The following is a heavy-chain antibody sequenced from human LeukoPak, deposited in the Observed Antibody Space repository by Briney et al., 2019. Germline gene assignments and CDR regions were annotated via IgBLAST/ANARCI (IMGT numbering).Heavy chain of an antibody. J-gene: IGHJ4*02. CDR1: GGSISSSSYY. V-gene: IGHV4-39*01. D-gene: IGHD2-2*01. CDR2: IYYSGST. Sequence: SETLSLTCTVSGGSISSSSYYWGWIRQPPGKGLEWIGSIYYSGSTYYNPSLKSRVTISVDTSKNQFSLKLSSVTAADTAVYYCARKYQLLSGFDYWGQGTLVTVSS. CDR3: ARKYQLLSGFDY.